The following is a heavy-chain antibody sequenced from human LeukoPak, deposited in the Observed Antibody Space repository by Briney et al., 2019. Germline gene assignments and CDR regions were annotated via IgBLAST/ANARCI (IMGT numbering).Heavy chain of an antibody. Sequence: HTGGSLRLSCAASGFTFNIYAMSWVRQAPGKGLEWVSSITSSGDVTFYADSVKDRFTISRDNSKNTLYLQMSRLRAEDTAVYYCAKDRPNYHESNGHYYRPNGDYWGQGTLVTVSS. CDR2: ITSSGDVT. J-gene: IGHJ4*02. V-gene: IGHV3-23*01. D-gene: IGHD3-22*01. CDR1: GFTFNIYA. CDR3: AKDRPNYHESNGHYYRPNGDY.